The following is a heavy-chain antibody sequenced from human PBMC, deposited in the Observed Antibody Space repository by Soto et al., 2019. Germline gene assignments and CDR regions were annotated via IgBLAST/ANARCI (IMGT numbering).Heavy chain of an antibody. Sequence: SSETLSLTCAVSGDSISSGGYSWSWIRQQPGKGLKWIGYIYHSGSTYNNPSLKSRVTFSVDKSKNQFSLNLSSVTAADTAVYYCARSPARYYYDSSGYYYGDYFDYWGQGTLVTVSS. D-gene: IGHD3-22*01. V-gene: IGHV4-30-2*01. CDR2: IYHSGST. CDR3: ARSPARYYYDSSGYYYGDYFDY. J-gene: IGHJ4*02. CDR1: GDSISSGGYS.